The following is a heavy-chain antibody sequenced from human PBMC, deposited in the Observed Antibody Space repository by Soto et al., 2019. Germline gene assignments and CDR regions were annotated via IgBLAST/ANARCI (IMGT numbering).Heavy chain of an antibody. CDR2: CRNKAYSHTT. CDR1: GYTFSDHH. J-gene: IGHJ4*02. V-gene: IGHV3-72*01. Sequence: GGSLRLSCAASGYTFSDHHMDWVRQAPGEGLEWVARCRNKAYSHTTEYAASVKGRFTISRDDSKSSLYLQMDSLGADDTAVYYCSSSRDDHRHLSFRGQGSPDPVSA. D-gene: IGHD3-10*01. CDR3: SSSRDDHRHLSF.